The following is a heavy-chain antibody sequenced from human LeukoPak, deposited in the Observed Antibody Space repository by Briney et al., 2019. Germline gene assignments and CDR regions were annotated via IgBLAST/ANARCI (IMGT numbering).Heavy chain of an antibody. CDR2: ISYGGSNK. J-gene: IGHJ4*02. CDR3: ASYSGYDPRGGSFDY. D-gene: IGHD5-12*01. V-gene: IGHV3-30-3*01. CDR1: GFTFSSYA. Sequence: PGGSLRLSCAASGFTFSSYAMHWVRQAPGKGLEWVAVISYGGSNKYYADSVKGRFTISRDNSKNTLYLQMNSLRAEDTAVYYCASYSGYDPRGGSFDYWGQGTLVTVSS.